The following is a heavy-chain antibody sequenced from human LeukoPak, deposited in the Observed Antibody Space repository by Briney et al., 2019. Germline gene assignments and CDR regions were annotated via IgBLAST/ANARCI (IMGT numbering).Heavy chain of an antibody. D-gene: IGHD2-8*01. V-gene: IGHV3-30*03. CDR1: GFAFSYYG. CDR2: ISHDGSNI. CDR3: ARIGMVYSQSEYYGLDV. J-gene: IGHJ6*02. Sequence: PGGSLRLSCAASGFAFSYYGMHWVRHAPGKGLEWVAVISHDGSNIHYGDSVKGRFTVSRDNSKKTLFLQMNSLTAEDTAVYYCARIGMVYSQSEYYGLDVWGQGTTVTVSS.